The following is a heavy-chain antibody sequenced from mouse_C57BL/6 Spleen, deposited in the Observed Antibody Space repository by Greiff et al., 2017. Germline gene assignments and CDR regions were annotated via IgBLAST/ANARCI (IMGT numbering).Heavy chain of an antibody. CDR1: GFSLSTFGMG. J-gene: IGHJ3*01. CDR3: ARMGIYYGNYSAWFAY. CDR2: IWWDDDK. Sequence: QVQLKESGPGILQPSQTLSLTCSFSGFSLSTFGMGVGWIRQPSGKGLEWLAHIWWDDDKYYNPALKSRLTISKDTSNNQVFLKIANVDTADTATYYCARMGIYYGNYSAWFAYWGQGTLVTVSA. D-gene: IGHD2-1*01. V-gene: IGHV8-8*01.